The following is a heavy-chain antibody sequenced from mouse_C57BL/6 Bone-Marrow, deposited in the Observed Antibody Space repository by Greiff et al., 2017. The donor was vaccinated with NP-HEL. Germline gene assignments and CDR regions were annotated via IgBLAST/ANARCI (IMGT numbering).Heavy chain of an antibody. CDR2: IYPGSGNT. V-gene: IGHV1-66*01. Sequence: QVQLQQSGPELVKPGASVKISCKASGYSFTSYYIHWVKQRPGQGLEWIGWIYPGSGNTKYNEKFKGKATLTADTSSSTAFMQLSSLTSEDSAVYYCARRGATYVWYFDVWGTGTTVTVSS. CDR3: ARRGATYVWYFDV. J-gene: IGHJ1*03. D-gene: IGHD5-1*01. CDR1: GYSFTSYY.